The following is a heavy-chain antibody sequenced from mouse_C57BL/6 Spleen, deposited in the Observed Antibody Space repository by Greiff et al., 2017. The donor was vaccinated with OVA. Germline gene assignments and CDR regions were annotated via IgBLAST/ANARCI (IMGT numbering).Heavy chain of an antibody. J-gene: IGHJ1*03. CDR2: IRLKSYNYAP. V-gene: IGHV6-3*01. CDR1: GFTFSNYW. CDR3: TILSITTVVYWYFDV. Sequence: EVKLVESGGGLVQPGGSMKLSCVASGFTFSNYWMNWVLQSPEKGLECVAQIRLKSYNYAPHYAESVKGRFTISRDDSKSSVYLQMNNLRAEDTGIYYCTILSITTVVYWYFDVWGTGTTVTVSS. D-gene: IGHD1-1*01.